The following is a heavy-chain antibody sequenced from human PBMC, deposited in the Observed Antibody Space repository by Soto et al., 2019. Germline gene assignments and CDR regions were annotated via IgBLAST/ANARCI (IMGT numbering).Heavy chain of an antibody. D-gene: IGHD2-2*01. CDR3: ARGKYQLLPKPFDF. CDR1: GFTFNSYG. Sequence: EVQLVESGGGFVHRGGSLRLSCAVSGFTFNSYGMNWVRQAPGKGLEWISYISFSNTTTYYADSVKGRFTISGDSAKSSLFLQMNSLRDEDTAVYYCARGKYQLLPKPFDFWGQGTQVIVSS. V-gene: IGHV3-48*02. J-gene: IGHJ4*02. CDR2: ISFSNTTT.